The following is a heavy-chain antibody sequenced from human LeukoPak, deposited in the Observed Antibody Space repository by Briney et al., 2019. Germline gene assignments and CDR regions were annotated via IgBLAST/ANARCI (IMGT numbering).Heavy chain of an antibody. CDR1: GFTFSSYA. D-gene: IGHD7-27*01. J-gene: IGHJ6*03. V-gene: IGHV4-59*01. Sequence: GSLRLSCAASGFTFSSYAMSWIRQPPGKGLEWIGYIYYSGSTNYNPSLKSRVTISVDTSKNQFSLKLSSVTAADTAVYYCARYVSNWGYYYYYYYMDVWGKGTTVTISS. CDR2: IYYSGST. CDR3: ARYVSNWGYYYYYYYMDV.